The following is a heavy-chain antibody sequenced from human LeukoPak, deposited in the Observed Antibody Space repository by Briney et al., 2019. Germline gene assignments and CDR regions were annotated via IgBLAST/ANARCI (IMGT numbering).Heavy chain of an antibody. CDR3: ARGAYTSPRFDP. J-gene: IGHJ5*02. V-gene: IGHV4-39*01. Sequence: SETLSLTCTVSGGSISTGTYYWGWIRQPPGKGLEWIGSIYYSGSTYYTPSLKSRVTISVDTSRNQFSLKLTSVTAADTAIYYCARGAYTSPRFDPWGQGTLVTVSS. D-gene: IGHD2-2*01. CDR1: GGSISTGTYY. CDR2: IYYSGST.